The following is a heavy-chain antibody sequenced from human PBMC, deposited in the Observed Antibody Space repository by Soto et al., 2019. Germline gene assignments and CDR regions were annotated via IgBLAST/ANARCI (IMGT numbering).Heavy chain of an antibody. Sequence: QVQLVQSGTEVKKPGSSVKVSCKASGGTLSSHAISWVRQAPGQGLEWMGAIMPIFGTANHAQKFQGRVTITADEYTSTAYMELSSLRSEDTAVYYCPSHVIGVVAPPLYGMDVWGQGTTVTVSS. V-gene: IGHV1-69*01. CDR3: PSHVIGVVAPPLYGMDV. D-gene: IGHD3-16*01. CDR1: GGTLSSHA. J-gene: IGHJ6*02. CDR2: IMPIFGTA.